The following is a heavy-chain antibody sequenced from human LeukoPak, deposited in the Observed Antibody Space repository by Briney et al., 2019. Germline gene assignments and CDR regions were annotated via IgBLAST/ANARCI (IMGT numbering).Heavy chain of an antibody. V-gene: IGHV1-2*02. Sequence: GASVKVSCKASGYTFTGYYMHWVRQAPGQGLEWMGWINPNSGGTNYAQKFQGRVTMTGDTSISTAYMELSRLRSDDTAVYYCAREQFLRGYCSGGSCYSDYYGMDVWGQGTTVTVSS. CDR2: INPNSGGT. D-gene: IGHD2-15*01. CDR1: GYTFTGYY. J-gene: IGHJ6*02. CDR3: AREQFLRGYCSGGSCYSDYYGMDV.